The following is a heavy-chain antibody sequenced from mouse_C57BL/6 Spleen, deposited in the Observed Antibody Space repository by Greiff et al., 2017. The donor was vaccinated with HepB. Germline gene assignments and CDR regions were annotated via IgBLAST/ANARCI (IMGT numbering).Heavy chain of an antibody. D-gene: IGHD4-1*01. J-gene: IGHJ2*01. V-gene: IGHV1-50*01. Sequence: QVPLQQPGAELVKPGASVKLSCKASGYTFTSYWMQWVKQRPGQGLEWIGEIDPSDSYTNYNQKFKGKATLTVDTSSSTAYMQLSSLTSEDSAVYYCARNGKGGKNYFDYWGQGTTLTVSS. CDR2: IDPSDSYT. CDR3: ARNGKGGKNYFDY. CDR1: GYTFTSYW.